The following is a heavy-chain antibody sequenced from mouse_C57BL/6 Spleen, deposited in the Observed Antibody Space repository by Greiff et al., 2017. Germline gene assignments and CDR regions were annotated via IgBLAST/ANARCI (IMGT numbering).Heavy chain of an antibody. CDR3: ARLAAQDYAMDY. Sequence: VQLQQSGPELVKPGASVKISCKASGYAFSSSWMNWVKQRPGKGLEWIGRIYPGDGDTNYNGKFKGKATLTADKSSSTAYMQLSSLTSEDSAVYFCARLAAQDYAMDYWGQGTSVTVSS. V-gene: IGHV1-82*01. J-gene: IGHJ4*01. CDR2: IYPGDGDT. CDR1: GYAFSSSW. D-gene: IGHD3-2*02.